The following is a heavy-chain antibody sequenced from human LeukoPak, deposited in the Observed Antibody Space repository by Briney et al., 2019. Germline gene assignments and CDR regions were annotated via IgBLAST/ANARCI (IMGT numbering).Heavy chain of an antibody. D-gene: IGHD4-17*01. J-gene: IGHJ4*02. Sequence: SETLSLTCTVSGGSISSGGYYWSWIRQHPGKGLEWIGYIYYSGSTYYNPSLKSRVTISVDTSKNQFSLKLSSVTAADTAVYYCARNTDYGDYSLIDYWGQGTLVTVSS. CDR1: GGSISSGGYY. CDR2: IYYSGST. CDR3: ARNTDYGDYSLIDY. V-gene: IGHV4-31*03.